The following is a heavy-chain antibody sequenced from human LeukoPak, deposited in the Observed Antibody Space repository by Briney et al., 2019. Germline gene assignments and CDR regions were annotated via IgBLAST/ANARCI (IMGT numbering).Heavy chain of an antibody. Sequence: PSETLSLTCAVYGGSFSGYYWSWIRQPPGKGLEWIGEINHSGSTNYNPSLKSRVTISVDTSKNQFSLKLSSVTAADTAVYYCAREPTIAARPVSWFDPWGQGTLVTVSS. CDR3: AREPTIAARPVSWFDP. D-gene: IGHD6-6*01. CDR1: GGSFSGYY. CDR2: INHSGST. V-gene: IGHV4-34*01. J-gene: IGHJ5*02.